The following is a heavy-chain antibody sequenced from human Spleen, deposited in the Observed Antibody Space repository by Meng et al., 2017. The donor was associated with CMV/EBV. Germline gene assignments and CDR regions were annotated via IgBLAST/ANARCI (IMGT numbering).Heavy chain of an antibody. Sequence: SCRGFGYNFIDYWVAWVRQMPGKGLECMGIIYPGDSDTKYSPSFQGQVTISADKSINTAYLQWSSLQASDTAMYYCARSTTVTDFDSWGQGTLVTISS. V-gene: IGHV5-51*01. CDR3: ARSTTVTDFDS. D-gene: IGHD4-11*01. CDR2: IYPGDSDT. CDR1: GYNFIDYW. J-gene: IGHJ4*02.